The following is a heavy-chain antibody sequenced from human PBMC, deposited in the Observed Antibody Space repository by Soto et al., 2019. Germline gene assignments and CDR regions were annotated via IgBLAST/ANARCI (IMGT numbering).Heavy chain of an antibody. CDR2: IYHSGST. CDR3: ARRRGTPFDY. V-gene: IGHV4-38-2*01. D-gene: IGHD3-16*01. CDR1: GYSISSGYY. Sequence: SETPSLTCAVSGYSISSGYYWGWIRQPPGKGLEWIGSIYHSGSTYYNPSLKSRVTISVDTSKNQFSLKLSSVTAADTAVYYCARRRGTPFDYWGQGTLVTVSS. J-gene: IGHJ4*02.